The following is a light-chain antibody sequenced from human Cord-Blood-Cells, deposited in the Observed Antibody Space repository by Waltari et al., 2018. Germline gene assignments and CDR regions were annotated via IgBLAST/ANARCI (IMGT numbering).Light chain of an antibody. J-gene: IGLJ3*02. CDR2: SNN. CDR1: SSNIGSNT. CDR3: AAWDDSLNGPV. V-gene: IGLV1-44*01. Sequence: QPVLTQPPSASGPPGQRVTISRSGSSSNIGSNTVTWYQQLPGTAPKLLIYSNNQRPSGVPDRFSGSKSGTSASLAISGLQSEDETDYYCAAWDDSLNGPVFGGGTKLTVL.